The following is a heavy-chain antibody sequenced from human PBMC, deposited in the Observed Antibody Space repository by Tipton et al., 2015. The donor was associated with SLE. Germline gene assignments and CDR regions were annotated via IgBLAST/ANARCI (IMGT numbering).Heavy chain of an antibody. CDR1: GGSISSTAYY. V-gene: IGHV4-39*01. J-gene: IGHJ2*01. CDR3: ARHWGKDGYNYWYFDL. D-gene: IGHD5-24*01. CDR2: IYYTGST. Sequence: LRLSCTVSGGSISSTAYYWGWIRQPPGKGLEWIGSIYYTGSTHYNPSLKSRVTMSVDTSKNQFSLKLSSVTAADTAVFYCARHWGKDGYNYWYFDLWGRGTLVTVSS.